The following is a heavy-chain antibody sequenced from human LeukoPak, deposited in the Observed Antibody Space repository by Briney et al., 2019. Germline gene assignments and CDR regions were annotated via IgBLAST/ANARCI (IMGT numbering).Heavy chain of an antibody. D-gene: IGHD2-15*01. Sequence: GGSLRLSCAASGFTFSSYGMHWVRQAPGKGLXXXXXXSYDGSNKYYADSVKGRFTISRDNSKNTLYLQMNSLRAEDTAVYYCAKLGYCSGGSCSPFDYWGQGTLVTVSS. CDR2: XSYDGSNK. CDR1: GFTFSSYG. CDR3: AKLGYCSGGSCSPFDY. J-gene: IGHJ4*02. V-gene: IGHV3-30*18.